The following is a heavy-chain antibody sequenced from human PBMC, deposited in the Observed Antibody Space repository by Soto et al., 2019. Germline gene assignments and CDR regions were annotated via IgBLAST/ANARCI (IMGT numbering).Heavy chain of an antibody. D-gene: IGHD1-26*01. CDR1: GPSISRYY. Sequence: SEPLSLTCTVSGPSISRYYWSWIRQSPGKGLEWIGYMYYSGNANYNPSLRSRITISVDTSKNQFSLNLNSVTAADTAVYYCAREYPVHSAYFDYWGQGILVTSPQ. V-gene: IGHV4-59*01. CDR3: AREYPVHSAYFDY. J-gene: IGHJ4*02. CDR2: MYYSGNA.